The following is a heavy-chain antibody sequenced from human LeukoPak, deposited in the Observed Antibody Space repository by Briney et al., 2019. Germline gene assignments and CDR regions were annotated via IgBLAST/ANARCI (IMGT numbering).Heavy chain of an antibody. Sequence: GGSLRLSCAVSGCSVSSNYMSWVRQAPGKGLEWVSVIFSGGSTYYADSVKGRFTISRDDSKNTVYLQMNSLRAEDSSVYFCARGGESSGYYYADYWGQGTLVTVSS. J-gene: IGHJ4*02. CDR3: ARGGESSGYYYADY. D-gene: IGHD3-22*01. CDR2: IFSGGST. V-gene: IGHV3-66*01. CDR1: GCSVSSNY.